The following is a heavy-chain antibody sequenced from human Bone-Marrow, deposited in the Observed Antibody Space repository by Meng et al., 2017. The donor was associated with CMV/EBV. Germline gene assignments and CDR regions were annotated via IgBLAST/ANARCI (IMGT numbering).Heavy chain of an antibody. CDR1: GGSISSSGYY. V-gene: IGHV4-39*07. Sequence: SETLSLTCTVSGGSISSSGYYWGWIRQPPGKGLEWIGSIYYSGGTYYNPSLKSRATIFVDTSKNQFFLKLSSVTAADTAVYYCARVVNWDGEYVDYWGQGTLVTVYS. CDR3: ARVVNWDGEYVDY. D-gene: IGHD7-27*01. CDR2: IYYSGGT. J-gene: IGHJ4*02.